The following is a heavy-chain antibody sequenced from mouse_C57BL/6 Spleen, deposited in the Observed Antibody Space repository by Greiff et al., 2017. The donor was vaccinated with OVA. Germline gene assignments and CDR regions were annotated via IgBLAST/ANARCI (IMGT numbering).Heavy chain of an antibody. J-gene: IGHJ4*01. V-gene: IGHV1-80*01. CDR3: AREEDYYSNGYAMDY. CDR1: GYAFSSYW. CDR2: IYPGDGDT. D-gene: IGHD2-5*01. Sequence: QVQLQQSGAELVKPGASVKISCKASGYAFSSYWMNWVKQRPGKGLEWIGQIYPGDGDTNYNGKFKGKATLTADKSSSTAYMQLSSLPSEDSAVYFCAREEDYYSNGYAMDYWGQGTSVTVSS.